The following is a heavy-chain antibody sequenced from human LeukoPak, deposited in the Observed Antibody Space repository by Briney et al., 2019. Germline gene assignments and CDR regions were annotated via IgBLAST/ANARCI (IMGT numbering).Heavy chain of an antibody. Sequence: SETLSLTCTVSGGSISSYYWSWIRQPPGKGLEWIGYIYYSGSTNYNPSLKSRVTISVDTSKNQFSLKLSSVTAADTAVHYCARGRPGHPSSSTAMVEYYYYGMDVWGQGTTVTVSS. J-gene: IGHJ6*02. V-gene: IGHV4-59*01. CDR2: IYYSGST. CDR1: GGSISSYY. D-gene: IGHD5-18*01. CDR3: ARGRPGHPSSSTAMVEYYYYGMDV.